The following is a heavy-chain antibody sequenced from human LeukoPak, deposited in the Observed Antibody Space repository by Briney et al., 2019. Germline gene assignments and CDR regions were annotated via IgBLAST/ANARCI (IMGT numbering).Heavy chain of an antibody. CDR1: GGSISSGDYY. D-gene: IGHD3-3*01. CDR2: IYYSGST. Sequence: PSETLSLTCTVSGGSISSGDYYWRWVRQPPGKGLEWLGYIYYSGSTYYNPSLKSRVTISVDTSKNQFSLKLSSVTAADTAVYYCARSIRFLEWLLNYWGQGTLVTVSS. V-gene: IGHV4-30-4*08. CDR3: ARSIRFLEWLLNY. J-gene: IGHJ4*02.